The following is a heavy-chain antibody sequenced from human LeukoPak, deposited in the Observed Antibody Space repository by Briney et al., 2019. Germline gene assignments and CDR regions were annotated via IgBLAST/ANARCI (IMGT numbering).Heavy chain of an antibody. D-gene: IGHD3-22*01. CDR3: AKVGYYDSSGYYYDYFDY. V-gene: IGHV3-23*01. J-gene: IGHJ4*02. CDR1: GFTFSSYW. CDR2: ISGSGGST. Sequence: GGSLRLSCAASGFTFSSYWMRWVRQAPGKGLEWVSAISGSGGSTYYADSVKGRFTISRDNSKNTLYLQMNSLRAEDTAVYYCAKVGYYDSSGYYYDYFDYWGQGTLVTVSS.